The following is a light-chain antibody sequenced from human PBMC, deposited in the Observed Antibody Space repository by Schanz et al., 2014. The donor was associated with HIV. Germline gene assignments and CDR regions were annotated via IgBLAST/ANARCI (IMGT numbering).Light chain of an antibody. V-gene: IGLV1-44*01. CDR2: KDN. Sequence: QSVLTQPPSASGTPGQRVTISSSGSSSNIGSNTVNWYQQLPGAAPKLLIYKDNQRPSGVPDRFSGSKSGTSASLAISGLRSEDEADYYCAAWDDSLDGRLFGGGTKLTVL. J-gene: IGLJ2*01. CDR3: AAWDDSLDGRL. CDR1: SSNIGSNT.